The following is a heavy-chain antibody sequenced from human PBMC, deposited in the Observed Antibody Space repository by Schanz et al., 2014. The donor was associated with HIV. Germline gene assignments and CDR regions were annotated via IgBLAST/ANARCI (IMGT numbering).Heavy chain of an antibody. CDR3: ARGFQGFDY. V-gene: IGHV3-33*05. CDR2: ISYDGTKK. D-gene: IGHD3-10*01. CDR1: GFTYRNYG. J-gene: IGHJ4*02. Sequence: QEQLVESGGGVVQPGRSLRLFCAASGFTYRNYGMHWARQAPSKGREGVATISYDGTKKHYADSVKGRFTISRDNSKNTLYLQMNSLRAEDTSVYYCARGFQGFDYWGQGTLVTVSS.